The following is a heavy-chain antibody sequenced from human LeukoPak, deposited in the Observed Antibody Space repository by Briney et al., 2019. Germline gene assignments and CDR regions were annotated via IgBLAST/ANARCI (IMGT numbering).Heavy chain of an antibody. J-gene: IGHJ4*02. CDR2: ISDDATEK. CDR1: GFTFSNYA. Sequence: GGSLRLSCAASGFTFSNYAMHWVRQAPGKGLEWVAVISDDATEKHYADSVKGRFTISRDNSKNTLFLQMNSLRVEDTTVYYCAKAMYADYDSSDLWGQGTLVTVSS. CDR3: AKAMYADYDSSDL. V-gene: IGHV3-30*04. D-gene: IGHD3-22*01.